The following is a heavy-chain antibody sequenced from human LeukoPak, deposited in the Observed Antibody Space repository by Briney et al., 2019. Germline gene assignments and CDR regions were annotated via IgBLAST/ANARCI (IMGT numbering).Heavy chain of an antibody. J-gene: IGHJ4*02. D-gene: IGHD5-18*01. CDR1: GYTFTSYY. V-gene: IGHV1-46*01. CDR3: ARALYSYGLDY. CDR2: INTSGGST. Sequence: GASVNVSCQASGYTFTSYYRHWVGQAPGQGLEWMGIINTSGGSTSYAQKFQGRVTMTRDTSTSTVYMELSSLRSEDTAVYYCARALYSYGLDYWGQGTLVTVSS.